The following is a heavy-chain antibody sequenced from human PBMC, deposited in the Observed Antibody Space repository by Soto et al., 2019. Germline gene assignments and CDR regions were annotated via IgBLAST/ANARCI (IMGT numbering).Heavy chain of an antibody. J-gene: IGHJ4*02. V-gene: IGHV4-59*08. CDR2: IYYNVNT. Sequence: QVQLQESGPGLVKPSETLSLTCTVSGGSISSYYWSWIRQPPGKGLEWIGYIYYNVNTNYNPSLKSRATISVDTSKNQCSPKLRSVTAADTAVYYCARHGTLHGDYDYCGQGTLVTVSS. CDR1: GGSISSYY. D-gene: IGHD4-17*01. CDR3: ARHGTLHGDYDY.